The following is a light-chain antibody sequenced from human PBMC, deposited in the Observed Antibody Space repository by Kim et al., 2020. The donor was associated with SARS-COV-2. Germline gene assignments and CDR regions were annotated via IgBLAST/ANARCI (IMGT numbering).Light chain of an antibody. CDR3: SAWDSSLNVWV. J-gene: IGLJ3*02. CDR2: RNN. V-gene: IGLV10-54*04. CDR1: NNSVGNQG. Sequence: QTAQLTCTGNNNSVGNQGAAWLQQHQGHPPKLLSYRNNNRPSGISERFSASRSGDTASLTITGLQPEDETDYYCSAWDSSLNVWVFGGGTQLTVL.